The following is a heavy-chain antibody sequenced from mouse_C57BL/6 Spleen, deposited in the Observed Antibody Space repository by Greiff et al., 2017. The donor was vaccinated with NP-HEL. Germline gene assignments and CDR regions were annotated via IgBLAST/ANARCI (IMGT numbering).Heavy chain of an antibody. V-gene: IGHV1-22*01. CDR2: INPNNGGT. CDR1: GYTFTDYN. Sequence: VQLKQSGPELVKPGASVKMSCKASGYTFTDYNMHWVKQSHGKSLEWIGYINPNNGGTSYNQKFKGKATLTVNKSSSTAYMELRSLTSEDSAVYYCARGGGYDWFAYWGQGTLVTVSA. D-gene: IGHD2-2*01. J-gene: IGHJ3*01. CDR3: ARGGGYDWFAY.